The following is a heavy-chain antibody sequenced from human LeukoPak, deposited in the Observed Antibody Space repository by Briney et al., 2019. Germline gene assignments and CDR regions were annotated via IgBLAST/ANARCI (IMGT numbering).Heavy chain of an antibody. Sequence: SETLSLTCTVSGGSITSYYWSWIRQPAGKGLEWIGRIYTTGSTNYSPSLKNRVTMSIDTSKNRFSLKLTSVTAADTAVYYCAREGYNYDNDYWGQGTLVTVSS. J-gene: IGHJ4*02. CDR1: GGSITSYY. V-gene: IGHV4-4*07. CDR3: AREGYNYDNDY. CDR2: IYTTGST. D-gene: IGHD5-18*01.